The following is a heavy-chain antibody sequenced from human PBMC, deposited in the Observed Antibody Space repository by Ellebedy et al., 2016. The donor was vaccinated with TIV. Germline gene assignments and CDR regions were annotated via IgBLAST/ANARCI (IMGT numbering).Heavy chain of an antibody. Sequence: GGSLRLXXAASGFTFSSYAMSWVRQAPGKGLEWVSAISGSGGGTYYADSVKGRFTISRDNSKNTLYLQMNSLRAEDTAVYYCARSKIDGYSYGYHWFDPWGQGTLVTVSS. CDR1: GFTFSSYA. V-gene: IGHV3-23*01. CDR2: ISGSGGGT. D-gene: IGHD5-18*01. J-gene: IGHJ5*02. CDR3: ARSKIDGYSYGYHWFDP.